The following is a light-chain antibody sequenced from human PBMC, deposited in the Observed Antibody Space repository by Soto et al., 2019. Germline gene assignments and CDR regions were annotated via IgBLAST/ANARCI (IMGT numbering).Light chain of an antibody. CDR3: QQYNNWPPRIT. V-gene: IGKV3D-15*01. J-gene: IGKJ4*01. CDR2: GAS. Sequence: EIVMTQSPATLSVSPGERATLPCRASQSVSSNLAWYQQKLGQAPRLLIYGASTRATGIPDRFSGSGSGTDFTLTISSLQSEDFAVYYCQQYNNWPPRITFGGGTKVEIK. CDR1: QSVSSN.